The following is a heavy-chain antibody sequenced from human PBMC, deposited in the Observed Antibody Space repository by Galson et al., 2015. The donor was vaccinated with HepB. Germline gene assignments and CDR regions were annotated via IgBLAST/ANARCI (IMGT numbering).Heavy chain of an antibody. D-gene: IGHD3-10*01. CDR2: ISGSGSNI. CDR1: GFTFRDYG. V-gene: IGHV3-11*01. J-gene: IGHJ4*02. Sequence: SLRLSCADSGFTFRDYGMTWARQAPGKGLEWVSYISGSGSNILHADSVKGRFIISRDNAKNSLYLQMNSLRAEDTAVYYCARVLPKYHYDSGPGYWGQGTLVTVSS. CDR3: ARVLPKYHYDSGPGY.